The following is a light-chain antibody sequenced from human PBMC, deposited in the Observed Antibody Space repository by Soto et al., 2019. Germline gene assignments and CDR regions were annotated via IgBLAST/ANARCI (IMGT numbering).Light chain of an antibody. CDR3: QQYNTWPLT. Sequence: ETLVGHSRSPVSLSPGERGSVACRASQSVGTYLAWYQQKPGQAPRLLIFDASKRATGIPARFSGSGSGTDFTLAISRLQSEDFAVYYCQQYNTWPLTFGGGTKVDNK. CDR1: QSVGTY. V-gene: IGKV3-11*01. CDR2: DAS. J-gene: IGKJ4*01.